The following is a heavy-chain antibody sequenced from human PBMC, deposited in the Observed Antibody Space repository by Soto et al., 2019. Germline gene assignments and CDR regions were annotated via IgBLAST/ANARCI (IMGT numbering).Heavy chain of an antibody. CDR1: GGSISSSSYY. V-gene: IGHV4-39*01. D-gene: IGHD3-3*01. J-gene: IGHJ5*02. CDR3: ARQGSYDFWSGYSLPWFDP. CDR2: IYYSGST. Sequence: SETLSLTCTVSGGSISSSSYYWGWIRQPPGKGLEWIGSIYYSGSTYYNPSLKSRVTISVDTSKNQFSLKLSSVTAADTAVYYGARQGSYDFWSGYSLPWFDPWGQGTLVTVS.